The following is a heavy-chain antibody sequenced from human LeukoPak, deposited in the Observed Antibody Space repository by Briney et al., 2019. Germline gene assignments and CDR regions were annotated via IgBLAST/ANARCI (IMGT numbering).Heavy chain of an antibody. CDR2: ISGSGGST. V-gene: IGHV3-23*01. J-gene: IGHJ4*02. D-gene: IGHD2-15*01. Sequence: GGSLRLSCAASGFTFSSYAMSWVRQAPGKGLEWVSAISGSGGSTYYADSVKGRFTISIDNSKNTLYLQMNSLRAEDTAVYSCANILHCSGGSCYSDYFDYWGQGTLVTVSS. CDR1: GFTFSSYA. CDR3: ANILHCSGGSCYSDYFDY.